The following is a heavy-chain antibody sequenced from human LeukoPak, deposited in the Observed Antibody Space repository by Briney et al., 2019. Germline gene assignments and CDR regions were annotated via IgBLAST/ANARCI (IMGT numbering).Heavy chain of an antibody. Sequence: GASVKVSCKASGYTFTSYGISWVRQAPGQGLEWMGWISAYNGNTNYAQKLQGRVTMTTDTSTSTAYMELRSLRSDDTAVYYCARDRAPGIVGATGNFDYWGQGTLVTVSS. CDR3: ARDRAPGIVGATGNFDY. D-gene: IGHD1-26*01. V-gene: IGHV1-18*01. J-gene: IGHJ4*02. CDR2: ISAYNGNT. CDR1: GYTFTSYG.